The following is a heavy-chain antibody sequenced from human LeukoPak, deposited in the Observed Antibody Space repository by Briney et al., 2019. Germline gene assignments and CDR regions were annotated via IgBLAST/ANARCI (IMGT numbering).Heavy chain of an antibody. CDR1: GGSINSGGYY. V-gene: IGHV4-31*03. J-gene: IGHJ4*02. CDR2: ISYSGST. D-gene: IGHD4-11*01. Sequence: PSETLSFTCTVSGGSINSGGYYWSWIRQHPGKGLEWTGYISYSGSTYYNPSLKSRVTISLDTSKNQFSLRLSSVSAADTAVYFCTVGPHHYFDSWGPGTLVTVSS. CDR3: TVGPHHYFDS.